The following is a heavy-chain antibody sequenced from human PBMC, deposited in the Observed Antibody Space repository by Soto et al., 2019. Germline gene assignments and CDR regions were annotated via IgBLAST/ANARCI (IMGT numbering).Heavy chain of an antibody. CDR1: GGSISSGGYY. J-gene: IGHJ5*02. Sequence: SETLSLTCTVSGGSISSGGYYWSWIRQHPGKGLEWIGYIYYSGSTYYNPSLKSRVTISVGTSKNQFSLKLSSVTAADTAVYYCARDAGTRGGWFDPWGQGTLVTVSS. V-gene: IGHV4-31*03. CDR2: IYYSGST. D-gene: IGHD1-1*01. CDR3: ARDAGTRGGWFDP.